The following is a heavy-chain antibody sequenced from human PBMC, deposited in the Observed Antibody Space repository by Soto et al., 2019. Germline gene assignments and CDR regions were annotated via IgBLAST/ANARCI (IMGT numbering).Heavy chain of an antibody. D-gene: IGHD1-26*01. V-gene: IGHV1-45*02. CDR1: GNTFTYRY. Sequence: QMQLVQSGAEVKKTGSSVTVSCKALGNTFTYRYLHWVRQAPGQALEWMGWIPPFSGDVHYAQKFQERVTITRDRSINTAYMQMSSLRSEDTAMYFGAGGGAGSGTFTWELPDHWGQGTLVTVSS. J-gene: IGHJ4*02. CDR3: AGGGAGSGTFTWELPDH. CDR2: IPPFSGDV.